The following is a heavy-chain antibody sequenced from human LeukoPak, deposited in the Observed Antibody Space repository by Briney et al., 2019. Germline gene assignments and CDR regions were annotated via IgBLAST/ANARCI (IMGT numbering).Heavy chain of an antibody. Sequence: GGSLRLSCAASGFTFSSYGMTWVRQAPGKGLEWVSDMSASGDRTHYADSVKGRFTISRDNPKNMLYLQMNSLRVEDTAVYYCAKLGAAIVADIDHWGQGTLVTVSS. CDR2: MSASGDRT. CDR1: GFTFSSYG. J-gene: IGHJ4*02. CDR3: AKLGAAIVADIDH. D-gene: IGHD5-18*01. V-gene: IGHV3-23*01.